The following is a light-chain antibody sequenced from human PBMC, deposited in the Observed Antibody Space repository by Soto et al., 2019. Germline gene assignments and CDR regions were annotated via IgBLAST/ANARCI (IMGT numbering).Light chain of an antibody. CDR1: QSVSSY. Sequence: DIVLTQSPVTLSLSPGERATLSCRASQSVSSYLAWYQQKPGQAPMLLIYDASNRATGIPARFSGSGSGTDFTLTISSLEPEDFAVYYCQQRSNWPTFGQGTRLEIK. CDR3: QQRSNWPT. CDR2: DAS. V-gene: IGKV3-11*01. J-gene: IGKJ5*01.